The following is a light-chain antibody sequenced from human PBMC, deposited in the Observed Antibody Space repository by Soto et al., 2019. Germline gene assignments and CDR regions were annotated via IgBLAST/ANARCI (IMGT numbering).Light chain of an antibody. V-gene: IGKV1-39*01. CDR1: PTVSTY. CDR3: QQSYIIPYT. CDR2: AAS. J-gene: IGKJ2*01. Sequence: DIQMTQSPSSLSASVGDTVTITCRASPTVSTYLNWYQQRPGEAPKLLVYAASSLQSGVPSRFSGSGSGTDDCLTINSVQPEDFASAYCQQSYIIPYTFGQGTRLDI.